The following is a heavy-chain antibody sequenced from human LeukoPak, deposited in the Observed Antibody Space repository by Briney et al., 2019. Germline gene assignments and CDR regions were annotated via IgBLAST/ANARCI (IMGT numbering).Heavy chain of an antibody. D-gene: IGHD2-15*01. V-gene: IGHV4-61*02. CDR2: MYTSGST. J-gene: IGHJ4*02. Sequence: PSETLSLTCTVSGGSISSGSYYWSWIRQPAGKGLEWIGRMYTSGSTNYNPSLKSRVTISVDTSKNQFSLKLSSVTAADTAVYYCARGGGYCSGGSCYSGFDYWGQGTLVTVSS. CDR3: ARGGGYCSGGSCYSGFDY. CDR1: GGSISSGSYY.